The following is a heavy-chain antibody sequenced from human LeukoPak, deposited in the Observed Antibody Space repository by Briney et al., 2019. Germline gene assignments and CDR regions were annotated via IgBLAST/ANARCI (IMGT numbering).Heavy chain of an antibody. CDR2: IYYSGST. Sequence: SETLSLTCTVSGGSISSGGYYWSWLRQHPGKGLEWIGYIYYSGSTYYNPSLKSRVTISVDTSKNQFSLKLSSVTAADTAVYYCARDLVPEGTTMIRGVTVRSRNGPDVFDIWGQGTMITVSS. D-gene: IGHD3-10*01. CDR3: ARDLVPEGTTMIRGVTVRSRNGPDVFDI. J-gene: IGHJ3*02. CDR1: GGSISSGGYY. V-gene: IGHV4-31*03.